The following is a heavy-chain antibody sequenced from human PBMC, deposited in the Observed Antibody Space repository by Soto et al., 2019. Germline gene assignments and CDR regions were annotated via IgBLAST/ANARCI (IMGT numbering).Heavy chain of an antibody. Sequence: EVQLVESGGGLIQPGGSLRLSCAVSGFTVSNNYMSWVRQAPGKGLEGVSVIYSGGYTAYGDSVKGRFTISRDNSKNTLYLKMKSPGAHRTAVVFLGTHPGGGGYWGQGTLVTVSS. CDR3: GTHPGGGGY. CDR2: IYSGGYT. D-gene: IGHD7-27*01. V-gene: IGHV3-53*01. CDR1: GFTVSNNY. J-gene: IGHJ4*02.